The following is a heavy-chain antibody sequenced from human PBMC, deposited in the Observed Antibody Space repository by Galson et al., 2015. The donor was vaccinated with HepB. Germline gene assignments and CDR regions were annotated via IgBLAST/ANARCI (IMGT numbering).Heavy chain of an antibody. D-gene: IGHD6-13*01. CDR1: GYTFTYRY. CDR3: ARGPQYSIAAAGTPDY. CDR2: ITPFNGNT. J-gene: IGHJ4*02. V-gene: IGHV1-45*02. Sequence: SVKVSCKASGYTFTYRYLHWVRQAPGQALEWMGWITPFNGNTNYAQKFQDRVTITRDRSMSTAYMELRSLRSDDTAVYYCARGPQYSIAAAGTPDYWGQGTLVTVSS.